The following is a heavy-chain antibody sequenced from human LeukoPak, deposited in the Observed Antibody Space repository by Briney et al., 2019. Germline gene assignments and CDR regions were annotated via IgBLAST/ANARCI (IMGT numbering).Heavy chain of an antibody. CDR2: ISYDGSNK. V-gene: IGHV3-30*07. Sequence: GRSLRLSCAASGFTFSSYAMHWVRQAPGKGLEWVAVISYDGSNKYYADSVKGRFTISRDNPNNTLYLQMNSLRAEDTAVYYCARSGRGYYDSLDHWGQGDLVTVSS. CDR1: GFTFSSYA. CDR3: ARSGRGYYDSLDH. J-gene: IGHJ4*02. D-gene: IGHD3-22*01.